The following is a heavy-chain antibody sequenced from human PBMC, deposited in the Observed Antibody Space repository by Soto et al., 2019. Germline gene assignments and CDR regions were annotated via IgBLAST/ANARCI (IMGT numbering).Heavy chain of an antibody. Sequence: QVQLVQSGAEVKEPGSSVNVSCKTSGGTFGNTAVTWVRQVPGQGLEWIGGIVPLFGTAHYAQKFRGRVMLTADESTSTAYMDLSSLRSDDTAIYYCARDGDPGYSFWSGPLGGGRFDPWGQGTLVTVSS. CDR1: GGTFGNTA. J-gene: IGHJ5*02. CDR3: ARDGDPGYSFWSGPLGGGRFDP. V-gene: IGHV1-69*12. CDR2: IVPLFGTA. D-gene: IGHD3-3*01.